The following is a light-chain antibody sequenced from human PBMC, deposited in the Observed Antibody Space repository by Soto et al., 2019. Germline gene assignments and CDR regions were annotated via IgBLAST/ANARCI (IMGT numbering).Light chain of an antibody. V-gene: IGKV1-5*01. CDR2: DAS. CDR3: QQYNTYWT. CDR1: QSINSW. J-gene: IGKJ1*01. Sequence: DIQMTQSPSTLSESVGGSVTITCRASQSINSWLAWYQQKPGKAPKLLIYDASSLESGVPSRFSGSGSGTEFTLTISSLQPDDFATYYCQQYNTYWTFGQGTKVDIK.